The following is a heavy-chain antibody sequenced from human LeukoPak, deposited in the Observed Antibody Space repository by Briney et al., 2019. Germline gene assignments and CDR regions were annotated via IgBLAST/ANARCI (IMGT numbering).Heavy chain of an antibody. CDR2: ISSGRSYI. Sequence: GGSLRLSCAASGFTFSSYSMKWVRQAPGKGLEWVSSISSGRSYIYYADSVKGRFTISRDNAKNSLYLQMNSLRAEDTAVYYCARVRGLVRGVVPYDLDCWGQGTLVTVSS. D-gene: IGHD3-10*01. CDR3: ARVRGLVRGVVPYDLDC. V-gene: IGHV3-21*01. CDR1: GFTFSSYS. J-gene: IGHJ4*02.